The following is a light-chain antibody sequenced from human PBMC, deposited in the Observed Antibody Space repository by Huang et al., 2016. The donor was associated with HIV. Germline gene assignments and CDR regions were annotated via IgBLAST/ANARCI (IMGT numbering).Light chain of an antibody. J-gene: IGKJ3*01. CDR1: QSVTSN. CDR3: QRYDNWPKFT. Sequence: EIVMTQSPATLSVSPGERAILSCRASQSVTSNLAWYQQKPGQAPRLLIYGASTRATGIPARFSGSGSGTEFTLTISSLQSEDFAVYYCQRYDNWPKFTFGPGTKVDIK. V-gene: IGKV3-15*01. CDR2: GAS.